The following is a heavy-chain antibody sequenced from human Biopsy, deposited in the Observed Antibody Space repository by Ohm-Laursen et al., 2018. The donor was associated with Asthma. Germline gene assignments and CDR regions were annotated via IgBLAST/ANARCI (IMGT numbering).Heavy chain of an antibody. CDR1: GGSISSFY. Sequence: TLSLTCSVYGGSISSFYWSWIRQSPEKGLEWMGYVYWTGSTNYNPSLKSRITMSVDTSKNRMFLELTSVTAADTAIYYCVRAVRNEQWLAPFDYRGQGTLVTVSS. CDR2: VYWTGST. V-gene: IGHV4-59*01. CDR3: VRAVRNEQWLAPFDY. J-gene: IGHJ4*02. D-gene: IGHD6-19*01.